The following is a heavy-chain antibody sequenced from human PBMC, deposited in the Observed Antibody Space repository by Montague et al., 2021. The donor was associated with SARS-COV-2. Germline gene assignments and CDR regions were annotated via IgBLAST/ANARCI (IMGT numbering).Heavy chain of an antibody. V-gene: IGHV4-38-2*02. J-gene: IGHJ4*02. CDR3: ARDPFYYNTSGYHYFDH. Sequence: SETLSLTCTVSNFSIASGYYWAWIRVPPGRRPEWMGSVLHSGTRYHNLSLKSRVTMSADPSKNQFSLRLTSVTAADTAVYYCARDPFYYNTSGYHYFDHWGQGTLVTVSS. D-gene: IGHD3-22*01. CDR2: VLHSGTR. CDR1: NFSIASGYY.